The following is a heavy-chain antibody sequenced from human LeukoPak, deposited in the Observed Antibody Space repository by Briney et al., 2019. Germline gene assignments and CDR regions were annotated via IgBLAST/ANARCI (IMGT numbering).Heavy chain of an antibody. D-gene: IGHD3-9*01. CDR3: ARVKERYFDWLL. J-gene: IGHJ4*02. CDR1: GYTFTGYY. V-gene: IGHV1-2*02. Sequence: GASVKVSCKASGYTFTGYYMHWVRQAPGQGLEWMGWINPNSGGTNYSQKFQGRVTMTRDTYNSTAYMELSRLRSDDTAVYYCARVKERYFDWLLWGQGTLVTVSS. CDR2: INPNSGGT.